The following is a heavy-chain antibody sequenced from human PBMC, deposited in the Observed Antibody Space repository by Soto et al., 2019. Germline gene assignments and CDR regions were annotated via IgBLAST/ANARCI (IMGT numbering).Heavy chain of an antibody. V-gene: IGHV4-59*08. CDR3: ARTYYDFWSGYSPYYYYMDV. CDR2: IYYSGST. CDR1: GGSISSYY. Sequence: PSETLSLTCTVSGGSISSYYWTWIRRPPGKGLDWIGYIYYSGSTNYNPSLKSRVTISVDTSKNQFSLKLSSVTAADTAVYYCARTYYDFWSGYSPYYYYMDVWGKGTTVTVSS. J-gene: IGHJ6*03. D-gene: IGHD3-3*01.